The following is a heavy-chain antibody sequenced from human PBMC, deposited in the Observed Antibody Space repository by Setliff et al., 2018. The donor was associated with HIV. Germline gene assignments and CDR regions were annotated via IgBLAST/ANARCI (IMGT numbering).Heavy chain of an antibody. J-gene: IGHJ4*02. CDR3: AHYYDSSGFYNSFDY. D-gene: IGHD3-22*01. V-gene: IGHV2-5*02. Sequence: GSGPTLVNPTQTLTPTCSFSGFSLNTAGVGVAWIRQPPGKALEWLALIYWDDDKRFSPSLSSRLTITKDTSKNQVVLTMANMDPVDTATYFCAHYYDSSGFYNSFDYWGQGALVTVSS. CDR2: IYWDDDK. CDR1: GFSLNTAGVG.